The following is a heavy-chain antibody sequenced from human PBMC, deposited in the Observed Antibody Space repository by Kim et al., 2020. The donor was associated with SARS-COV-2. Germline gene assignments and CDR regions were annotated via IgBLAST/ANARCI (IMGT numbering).Heavy chain of an antibody. D-gene: IGHD5-12*01. CDR2: ISSSGGST. CDR1: GFTFSSYA. Sequence: GGSLRLSCAASGFTFSSYAMSWVRQAPGKGLEWVSAISSSGGSTYYADSVKGRFTISRDNSKNTLYLQMNSLRAEDTAVYYCARGRDGYNDYVDFWGQGTLVTVSS. CDR3: ARGRDGYNDYVDF. J-gene: IGHJ4*02. V-gene: IGHV3-23*01.